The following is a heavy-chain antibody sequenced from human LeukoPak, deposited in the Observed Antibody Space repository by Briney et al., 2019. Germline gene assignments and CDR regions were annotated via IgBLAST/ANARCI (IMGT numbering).Heavy chain of an antibody. CDR1: GASISSSYW. CDR3: APSPCSGDSCYRFDF. V-gene: IGHV4-4*02. CDR2: IHHSGST. Sequence: MTSETLSLTCAVSGASISSSYWWSWVRHPPGKGLEWSGEIHHSGSTKYNPSLKSRVTISVDKSKNQFSLKLSSVTAADTAVYYCAPSPCSGDSCYRFDFWGQGTQVTVSS. J-gene: IGHJ4*02. D-gene: IGHD2-15*01.